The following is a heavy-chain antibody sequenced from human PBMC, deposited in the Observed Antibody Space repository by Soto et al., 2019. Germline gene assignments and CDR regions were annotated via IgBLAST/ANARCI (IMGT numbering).Heavy chain of an antibody. CDR2: IYYSGTT. V-gene: IGHV4-61*01. CDR1: GGSVRSGSYY. D-gene: IGHD4-17*01. Sequence: PSETLSLTCTVSGGSVRSGSYYWSWIRQPPGKGLEWIGYIYYSGTTNYNPSLKSRVTISVDTSKNQFSLKLSSVTAADTAVYYCARVEDYGDYFYYWGQGTLVTVSS. CDR3: ARVEDYGDYFYY. J-gene: IGHJ4*02.